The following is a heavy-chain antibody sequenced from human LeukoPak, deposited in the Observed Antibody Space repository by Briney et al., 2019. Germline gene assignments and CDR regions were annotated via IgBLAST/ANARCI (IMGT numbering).Heavy chain of an antibody. Sequence: KPSETLSLTCAVYGGSFNNYYWSWIRQPPGKGLEWIGESNHLGSTTYNSSLKSRVSISVDMSKNQFSLTLTSVTAADTAVYYCARASGATYLYWGQGTLVTVSS. CDR2: SNHLGST. CDR3: ARASGATYLY. V-gene: IGHV4-34*01. CDR1: GGSFNNYY. J-gene: IGHJ4*02. D-gene: IGHD1-26*01.